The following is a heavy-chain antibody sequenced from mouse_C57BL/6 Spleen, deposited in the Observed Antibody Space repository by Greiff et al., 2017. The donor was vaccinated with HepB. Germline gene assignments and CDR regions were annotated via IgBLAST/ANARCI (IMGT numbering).Heavy chain of an antibody. CDR3: ARGGSNWFAY. CDR2: ISYDGSN. D-gene: IGHD1-1*01. CDR1: GYSITSGYY. Sequence: DVQLQESGPGLVKPSQSLSLTCSVTGYSITSGYYWNWIRQFPGNKLEWMGYISYDGSNNYNPSLKNRISITRDTSKNQFFLKLNSVTTEDTATYYCARGGSNWFAYWGQGTLVTVSA. V-gene: IGHV3-6*01. J-gene: IGHJ3*01.